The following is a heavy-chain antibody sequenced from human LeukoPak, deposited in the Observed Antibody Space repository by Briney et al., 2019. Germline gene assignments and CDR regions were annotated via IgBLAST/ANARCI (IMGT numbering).Heavy chain of an antibody. D-gene: IGHD2-15*01. V-gene: IGHV4-34*01. CDR3: ARGRIKYCSGGSCYSGSGWFDP. Sequence: SETLSLTCAVYGGSFSGYYWSWIRQPPGKGLEWIGEINHSGSTNYNPSLKSRVTISVDTSKNQFSLKLSSVTAADTAVYYCARGRIKYCSGGSCYSGSGWFDPWGQGTLVAVSS. CDR1: GGSFSGYY. J-gene: IGHJ5*02. CDR2: INHSGST.